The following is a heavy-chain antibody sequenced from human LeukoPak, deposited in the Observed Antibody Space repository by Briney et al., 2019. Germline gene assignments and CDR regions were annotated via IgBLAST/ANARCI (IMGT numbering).Heavy chain of an antibody. CDR1: RFTYSDYY. CDR2: ISSRSSYT. V-gene: IGHV3-11*05. CDR3: ARGASSSWDFDD. J-gene: IGHJ4*01. Sequence: GGSERLLCAASRFTYSDYYKSWIRQAPGKGLEWVSYISSRSSYTNYADSVKGRFTISRDNDKQSVYLQMNSLTGGDTAVYYCARGASSSWDFDDWG. D-gene: IGHD6-6*01.